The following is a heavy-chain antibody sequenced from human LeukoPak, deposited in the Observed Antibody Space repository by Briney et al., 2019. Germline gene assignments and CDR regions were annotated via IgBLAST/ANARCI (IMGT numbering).Heavy chain of an antibody. Sequence: AGSVTVSCMASGYTFTSYYMHWVRQAPGQGLERMGIINPSGGSTNYAQTFQSRVTMTTNMSTSTVYMELSSLRSEGTAVYYCARNRPAQVYAFDIWGQGTMVTVSS. CDR2: INPSGGST. CDR3: ARNRPAQVYAFDI. V-gene: IGHV1-46*01. D-gene: IGHD5/OR15-5a*01. J-gene: IGHJ3*02. CDR1: GYTFTSYY.